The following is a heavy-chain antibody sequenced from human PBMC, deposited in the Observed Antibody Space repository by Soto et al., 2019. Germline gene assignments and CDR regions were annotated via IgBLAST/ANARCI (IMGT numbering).Heavy chain of an antibody. D-gene: IGHD1-26*01. Sequence: QVQLVESGGGVVQPGRSLRLSCAASGFTFSSYGMHWVRQAPGKGLEWVAVISYDGSNKYYADAVKGRFTISRDNSKNTLYLQMNSLRAEDTAVYYCANAGGATEADYWGQGTLVTVSS. CDR2: ISYDGSNK. V-gene: IGHV3-30*18. CDR1: GFTFSSYG. CDR3: ANAGGATEADY. J-gene: IGHJ4*02.